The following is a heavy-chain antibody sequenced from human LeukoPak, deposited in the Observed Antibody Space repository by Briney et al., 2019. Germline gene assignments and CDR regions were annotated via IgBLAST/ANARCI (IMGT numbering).Heavy chain of an antibody. J-gene: IGHJ4*02. CDR2: INHSGST. Sequence: SETLSLTCAVYGGSFSGYYWSWIRQPPGKGLEWIGEINHSGSTNYNPSLKSRVTISVDTSKNQFSLKLSSVTAADTAVYYCARRPKGDSGQGGFDYWGLGTLVTVSS. V-gene: IGHV4-34*01. CDR3: ARRPKGDSGQGGFDY. CDR1: GGSFSGYY. D-gene: IGHD3-16*01.